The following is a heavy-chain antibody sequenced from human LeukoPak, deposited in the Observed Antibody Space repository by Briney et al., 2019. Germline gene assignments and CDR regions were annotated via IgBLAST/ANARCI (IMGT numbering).Heavy chain of an antibody. CDR1: GGSISNYY. D-gene: IGHD2-2*01. J-gene: IGHJ4*02. V-gene: IGHV4-59*01. CDR2: IYYSGST. Sequence: SSETLSLTCTVSGGSISNYYWSWIRQPPGKGLEWIGYIYYSGSTNYNPSLKSRVTISVDTSKNQFSLKLSSVTAADTAVYYCATILSSTSSFDYWGQGTLVTVSS. CDR3: ATILSSTSSFDY.